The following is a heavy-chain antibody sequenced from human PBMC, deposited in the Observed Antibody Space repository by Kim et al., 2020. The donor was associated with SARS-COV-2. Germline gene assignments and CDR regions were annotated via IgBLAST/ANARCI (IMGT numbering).Heavy chain of an antibody. V-gene: IGHV3-74*01. J-gene: IGHJ4*02. CDR3: VRDSSATY. CDR2: EGGIT. Sequence: EGGITTSAHSGKGRFTISRDNAKNTLYLQMNSLRAEDTAVYYCVRDSSATYWGQGTLVTVSS.